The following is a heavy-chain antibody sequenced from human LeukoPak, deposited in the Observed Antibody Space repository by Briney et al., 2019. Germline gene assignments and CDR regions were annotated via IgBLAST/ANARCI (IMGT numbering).Heavy chain of an antibody. V-gene: IGHV1-69*06. D-gene: IGHD3-22*01. CDR1: GGTFSSYA. CDR3: ARQITYDSSGTD. Sequence: PGKVSCKASGGTFSSYAISWVRQAPGQGLGWMGGVIPIFGTANYAQKFQGRVTITADKSTSTAYMELSSLRSEDTAVYYCARQITYDSSGTDWGQGTLVTVSS. J-gene: IGHJ4*02. CDR2: VIPIFGTA.